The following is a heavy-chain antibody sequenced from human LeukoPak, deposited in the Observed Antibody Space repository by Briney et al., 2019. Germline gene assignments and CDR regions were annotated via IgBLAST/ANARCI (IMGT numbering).Heavy chain of an antibody. V-gene: IGHV1-46*01. Sequence: GASVKVSCKASGYTFTGYYMHWVRQAPGQGLEWMGIINPSGGSTSYAQKFQGRVTMTRDMSTSTVYMELSSLRSEDTAVYYCARDARDYGGNNWFDPWGQGTLVTVSS. D-gene: IGHD4-23*01. CDR3: ARDARDYGGNNWFDP. CDR1: GYTFTGYY. J-gene: IGHJ5*02. CDR2: INPSGGST.